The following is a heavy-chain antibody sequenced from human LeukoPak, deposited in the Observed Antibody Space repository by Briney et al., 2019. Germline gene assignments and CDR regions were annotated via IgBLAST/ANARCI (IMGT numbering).Heavy chain of an antibody. CDR2: ISGSGGST. CDR1: GFTFSSYA. CDR3: AKDGCSSTSCYGDY. J-gene: IGHJ4*02. V-gene: IGHV3-23*01. D-gene: IGHD2-2*01. Sequence: PGGSLRLSCAASGFTFSSYAMSWVRQAPGKGLEWVSAISGSGGSTYYADSVKGRFTISRDNSKNTLYLQMNSLRAEDTAAYYCAKDGCSSTSCYGDYWGQGTLVTVSS.